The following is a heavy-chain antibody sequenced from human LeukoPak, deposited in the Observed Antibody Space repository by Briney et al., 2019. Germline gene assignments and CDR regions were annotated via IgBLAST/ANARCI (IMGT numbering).Heavy chain of an antibody. Sequence: NPSETLSLTCTVSGGSISSSSYYWGWIRQPPGKGLEWIGSIYYSGSTYYNPSLKSRVTISVDTSKNQFSLKLSSVTAADTAVYYCASGYPFFVDYWGQGTLVTVSS. CDR1: GGSISSSSYY. V-gene: IGHV4-39*01. CDR3: ASGYPFFVDY. J-gene: IGHJ4*02. D-gene: IGHD5-12*01. CDR2: IYYSGST.